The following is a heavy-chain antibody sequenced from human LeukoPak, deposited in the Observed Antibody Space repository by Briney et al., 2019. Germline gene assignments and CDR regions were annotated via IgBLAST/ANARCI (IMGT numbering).Heavy chain of an antibody. CDR3: SSSRTDVFDM. CDR2: ISAYDGNT. CDR1: GYTFTSYG. J-gene: IGHJ3*02. V-gene: IGHV1-18*01. Sequence: EASVKVSCTASGYTFTSYGISWVRQAPGQGLGWMGWISAYDGNTNYAQKLQGRVTMTTDTSTSTAYMELRRMTSDATAGSSCSSSRTDVFDMWGQATMVTVSS.